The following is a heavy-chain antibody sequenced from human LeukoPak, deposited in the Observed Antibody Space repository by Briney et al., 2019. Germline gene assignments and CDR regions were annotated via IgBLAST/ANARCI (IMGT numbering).Heavy chain of an antibody. CDR3: ARSGGSTGVANWFDP. CDR1: GYTFTIYA. D-gene: IGHD3-3*01. CDR2: INAGNGNT. V-gene: IGHV1-3*01. J-gene: IGHJ5*02. Sequence: ASVTVSCKASGYTFTIYAMHWVRQAPGQRLEWMGWINAGNGNTKYSQKFQGRVTITRDTSASTAYMELSSLRSEDTAVYYCARSGGSTGVANWFDPWGQGTLVTVSS.